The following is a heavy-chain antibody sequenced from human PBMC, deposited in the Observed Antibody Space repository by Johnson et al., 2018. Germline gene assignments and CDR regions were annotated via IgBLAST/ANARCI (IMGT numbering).Heavy chain of an antibody. CDR1: GFTFSNYG. V-gene: IGHV3-33*05. CDR3: TNLGRGY. J-gene: IGHJ4*02. Sequence: QVQLVESGGGVVQPGMSLRLSCAASGFTFSNYGMHWVRQAPGKGLEWVAVISYDGSKKYYADSVKGRFTISRDNAKNSLYLQMDSLRAEDRAMYYCTNLGRGYWGQGTLVTVSS. CDR2: ISYDGSKK. D-gene: IGHD2-15*01.